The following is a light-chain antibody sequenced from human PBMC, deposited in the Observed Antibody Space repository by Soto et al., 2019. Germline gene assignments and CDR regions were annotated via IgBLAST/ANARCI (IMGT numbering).Light chain of an antibody. CDR3: QNYDTAPNT. CDR2: GAS. V-gene: IGKV1-27*01. J-gene: IGKJ5*01. Sequence: DIQMTQSPSSLSASVGDRVTITCRASQGISNYLAWYQQKPGKVPKILIYGASTLQSGVPSRFTGSGSGTDFTLTIVSLQPEDGATYYCQNYDTAPNTFGQGTRLEIK. CDR1: QGISNY.